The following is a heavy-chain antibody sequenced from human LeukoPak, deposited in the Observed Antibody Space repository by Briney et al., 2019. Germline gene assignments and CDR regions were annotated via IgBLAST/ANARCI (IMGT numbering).Heavy chain of an antibody. J-gene: IGHJ5*02. D-gene: IGHD2-2*01. Sequence: SVKVSCKASGGTFSSYAISWVRQAPGQGLEWMGGIIPIFGTAKYAQKFQGRVTITTDESTSTAYMELSSLRSEDTAVYYCARGRCSSTSCPNWFDPWGQGTLVTVSS. V-gene: IGHV1-69*05. CDR3: ARGRCSSTSCPNWFDP. CDR2: IIPIFGTA. CDR1: GGTFSSYA.